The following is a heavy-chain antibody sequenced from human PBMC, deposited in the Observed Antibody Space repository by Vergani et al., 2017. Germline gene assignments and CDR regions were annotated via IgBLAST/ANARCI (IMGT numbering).Heavy chain of an antibody. D-gene: IGHD6-13*01. CDR2: VNPNSGGT. J-gene: IGHJ4*02. CDR3: ARGWSGYSTSWFFEY. V-gene: IGHV1-2*02. Sequence: QVQLVQSGAEVKKPGASVKVSCKTSGFTFSGYYIHWVRQAPGQGLEWMGWVNPNSGGTNYAQKFQGRVTMTRDTSINTAYMELNRLKSDDTAMYYCARGWSGYSTSWFFEYWGQGTLVTVSS. CDR1: GFTFSGYY.